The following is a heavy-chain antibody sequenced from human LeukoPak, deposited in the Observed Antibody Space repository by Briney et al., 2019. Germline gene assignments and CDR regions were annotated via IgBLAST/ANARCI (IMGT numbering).Heavy chain of an antibody. V-gene: IGHV3-23*01. D-gene: IGHD5-12*01. J-gene: IGHJ4*02. CDR3: AKGSLMDVVATMGDY. CDR1: GFTFSSYA. Sequence: GGSLRLSCAASGFTFSSYAMSWVRQAPGRGLEWVSAISGSGTRTYYADSVKGRFTISRDNSKNTLYLQMNSLRAEDMAIYYCAKGSLMDVVATMGDYWGQGTLVTVSS. CDR2: ISGSGTRT.